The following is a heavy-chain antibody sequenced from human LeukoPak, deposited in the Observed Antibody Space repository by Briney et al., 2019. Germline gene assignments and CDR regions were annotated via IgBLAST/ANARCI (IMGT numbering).Heavy chain of an antibody. D-gene: IGHD6-13*01. J-gene: IGHJ4*02. CDR1: GFTFSSYA. CDR2: ISGSGDST. Sequence: GGSLRLSCAASGFTFSSYAMSWVRQAPGKGLGWVSAISGSGDSTYYGDSVKGRFTISRDNSKNTLYLQMNSLRAEDTAVYYCAKTRPLDSSSWSHGDYWSQGTLVTVSS. V-gene: IGHV3-23*01. CDR3: AKTRPLDSSSWSHGDY.